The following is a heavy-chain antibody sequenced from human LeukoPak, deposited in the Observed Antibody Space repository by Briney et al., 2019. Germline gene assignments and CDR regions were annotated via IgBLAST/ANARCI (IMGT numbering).Heavy chain of an antibody. CDR3: AKDNRQKLTMVRTQVAFDI. CDR1: GFTFDDYA. J-gene: IGHJ3*02. V-gene: IGHV3-9*01. Sequence: PGGSLRLSCAASGFTFDDYAMHWVRQAPGKGLEWVSGISWNSGSIGYADSVKGRFTISRDNAKNSLYLQMNSLRAEDTALYYCAKDNRQKLTMVRTQVAFDIWGQGTMVTVSS. CDR2: ISWNSGSI. D-gene: IGHD3-10*01.